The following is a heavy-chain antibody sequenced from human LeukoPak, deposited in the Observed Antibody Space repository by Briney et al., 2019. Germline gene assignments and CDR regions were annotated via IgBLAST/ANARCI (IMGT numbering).Heavy chain of an antibody. V-gene: IGHV1-2*02. CDR1: GYTFTGYY. D-gene: IGHD3-22*01. Sequence: ASVKVSCKASGYTFTGYYMHWVRQAPGQGLEWMGWINPNSGGTNYAQKFQGRVTMTRDTSISTAYMELSRLRSDDTAVYYCATHYYDSSGYYYIDYWGQGTLVTVSS. CDR3: ATHYYDSSGYYYIDY. CDR2: INPNSGGT. J-gene: IGHJ4*02.